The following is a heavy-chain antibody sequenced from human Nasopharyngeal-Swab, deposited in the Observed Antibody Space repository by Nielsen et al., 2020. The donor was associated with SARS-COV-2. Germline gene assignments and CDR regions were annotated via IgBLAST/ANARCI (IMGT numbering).Heavy chain of an antibody. CDR3: AREEERYYYYYMDV. V-gene: IGHV4-59*01. CDR1: GGSISSYY. Sequence: SETLSLTCTVSGGSISSYYWSWIRQPPGKGLEWIGYIYYSGSTNYNPSLKSRVTISVDTSKNQFSLKLSSVTAADTAVYYCAREEERYYYYYMDVWGKGTTVAVSS. CDR2: IYYSGST. J-gene: IGHJ6*03.